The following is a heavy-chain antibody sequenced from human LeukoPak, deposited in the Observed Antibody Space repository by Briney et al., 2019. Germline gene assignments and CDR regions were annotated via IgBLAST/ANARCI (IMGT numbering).Heavy chain of an antibody. CDR2: INRSGSI. Sequence: SETLSLSCAVYGGSFNAYYWSWIRQSPGKGLEWIGEINRSGSINYNPSVKSRVTISVDTSKNQFSLKLSSVTAADTAVYYCASLTGYSSGWYIFDYWGQGTLVTVSS. J-gene: IGHJ4*02. CDR1: GGSFNAYY. D-gene: IGHD6-19*01. CDR3: ASLTGYSSGWYIFDY. V-gene: IGHV4-34*01.